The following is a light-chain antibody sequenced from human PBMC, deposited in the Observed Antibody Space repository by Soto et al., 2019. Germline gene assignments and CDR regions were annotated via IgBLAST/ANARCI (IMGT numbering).Light chain of an antibody. CDR1: SSDVGAYDY. V-gene: IGLV2-11*01. CDR3: SAYAGRYTYV. Sequence: QSVLTQPRSVSGSPGQSVAISCTGTSSDVGAYDYVSWYQQHPGKAPKLIIYDVTKRPSGVPDRCSGSKSGDTASLTISGLQAEDEADYYCSAYAGRYTYVFGTGTKLTVL. J-gene: IGLJ1*01. CDR2: DVT.